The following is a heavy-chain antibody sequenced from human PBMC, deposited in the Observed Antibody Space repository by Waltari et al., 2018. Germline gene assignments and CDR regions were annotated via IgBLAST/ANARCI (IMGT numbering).Heavy chain of an antibody. CDR3: AKDPRVVRYFAADWFDP. CDR1: GFTFSSYA. Sequence: EVQLLESGGGLVQPGGSLRHSCAASGFTFSSYAMSWVRQAPGKGLEWVSAISGSGGSTYYADSVKGRFTLSRDNAKNTLYLQMNSLRAEDTAVYYCAKDPRVVRYFAADWFDPWGQGTLVTVSS. J-gene: IGHJ5*02. CDR2: ISGSGGST. V-gene: IGHV3-23*01. D-gene: IGHD3-9*01.